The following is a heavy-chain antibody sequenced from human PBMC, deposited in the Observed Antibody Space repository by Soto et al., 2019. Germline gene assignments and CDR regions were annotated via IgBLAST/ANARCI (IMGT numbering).Heavy chain of an antibody. CDR1: GFIFSDYD. D-gene: IGHD3-9*01. Sequence: GGSLRLSCSASGFIFSDYDMSWIRQAPGKGLECLSYIAASGTAINYADSVKGRFTISRDNAKNSLFLQMNSLTVEDTAVYYCVRVGTYDVWTRSTYKWFDPWGQGTLVTVSS. CDR3: VRVGTYDVWTRSTYKWFDP. CDR2: IAASGTAI. J-gene: IGHJ5*02. V-gene: IGHV3-11*01.